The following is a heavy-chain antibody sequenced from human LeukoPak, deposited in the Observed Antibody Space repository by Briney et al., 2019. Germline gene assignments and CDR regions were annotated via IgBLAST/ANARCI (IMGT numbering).Heavy chain of an antibody. CDR2: IYYSGST. CDR1: GGSISSYY. D-gene: IGHD1-26*01. V-gene: IGHV4-59*06. J-gene: IGHJ3*02. Sequence: SETLSLTCTVSGGSISSYYWSWIRQHPGKGLEWIGYIYYSGSTYYNPSLKSRVTISVDTSKNQFSLKLSSVTAADTAVYYCARGGYSGSYTAFDIWGQGTMVTVSS. CDR3: ARGGYSGSYTAFDI.